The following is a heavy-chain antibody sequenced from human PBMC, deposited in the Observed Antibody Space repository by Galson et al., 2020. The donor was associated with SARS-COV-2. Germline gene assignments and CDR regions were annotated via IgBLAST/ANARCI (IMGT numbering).Heavy chain of an antibody. CDR2: IYWDDDK. J-gene: IGHJ4*02. CDR3: AHRSTPLRDFDY. Sequence: KMSGPTLVQPTQPLTLTYTFSGFSLSTSGVGVGWIRQPPGKALEWLALIYWDDDKRYSPSLKSRLTITKDTSKNQVVLTMTNMDPVDTATYYCAHRSTPLRDFDYWGQGTLVTVSS. V-gene: IGHV2-5*02. D-gene: IGHD3-3*01. CDR1: GFSLSTSGVG.